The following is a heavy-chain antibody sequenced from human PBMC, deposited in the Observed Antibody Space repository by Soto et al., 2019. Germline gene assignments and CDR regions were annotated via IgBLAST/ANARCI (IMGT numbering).Heavy chain of an antibody. Sequence: PSETLSLTCTVSGDSIGSGNKYWSWIRRAPGKGLEWIGYIFSSGTTYYNPSLKSRLTMSLDTSQNQFSLKLNSVTAADTAVYFCARVPSPFDFYYAMDVWGQGTTVTVSS. D-gene: IGHD3-16*01. CDR3: ARVPSPFDFYYAMDV. CDR2: IFSSGTT. V-gene: IGHV4-30-4*02. CDR1: GDSIGSGNKY. J-gene: IGHJ6*02.